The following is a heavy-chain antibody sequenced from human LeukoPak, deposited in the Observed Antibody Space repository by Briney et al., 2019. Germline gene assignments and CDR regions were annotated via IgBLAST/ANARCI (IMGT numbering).Heavy chain of an antibody. Sequence: GGSLRLSCAASGFTFSRYAMSWVRQAPGKGLEWVSAISGSGDSTYYADSVKGRFTISRDNSKNTVYLQMTSLRAEDTALYYCAKGVGTTMAYYFDYWGQGTLVTVSS. D-gene: IGHD1-26*01. V-gene: IGHV3-23*01. J-gene: IGHJ4*02. CDR3: AKGVGTTMAYYFDY. CDR1: GFTFSRYA. CDR2: ISGSGDST.